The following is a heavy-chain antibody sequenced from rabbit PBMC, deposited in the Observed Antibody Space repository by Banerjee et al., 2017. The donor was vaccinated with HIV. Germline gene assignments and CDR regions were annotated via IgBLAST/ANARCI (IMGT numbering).Heavy chain of an antibody. V-gene: IGHV1S45*01. D-gene: IGHD4-1*01. CDR3: ARDLAGVIGWNFGL. Sequence: QEQLVESGGGLVQPEGSLTLTCKASGFTLSSYWMWWVRQAPGKGLEWIGCINTSSGNTVYASWVNGRFTISKTSSTTVTLQMTSLTAADTATYFCARDLAGVIGWNFGLWGPGTLVTVS. J-gene: IGHJ4*01. CDR1: GFTLSSYW. CDR2: INTSSGNT.